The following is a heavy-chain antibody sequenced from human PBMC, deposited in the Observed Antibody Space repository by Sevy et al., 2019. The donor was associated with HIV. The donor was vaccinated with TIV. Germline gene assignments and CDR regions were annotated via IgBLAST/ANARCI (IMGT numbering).Heavy chain of an antibody. J-gene: IGHJ4*02. D-gene: IGHD6-19*01. Sequence: SETLSLTCTVSGGSISSDYWSWIRQPAGKGLDWIGRIYTSGSTNYNPSLKSRVTMSIDTSKNQFSLNLSSVTAADTAVHYCASEGGVAASFDYWGQGTLVTVSS. CDR1: GGSISSDY. V-gene: IGHV4-4*07. CDR2: IYTSGST. CDR3: ASEGGVAASFDY.